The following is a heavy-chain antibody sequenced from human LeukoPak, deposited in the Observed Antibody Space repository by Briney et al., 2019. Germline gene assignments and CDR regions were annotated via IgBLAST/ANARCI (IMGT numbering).Heavy chain of an antibody. V-gene: IGHV3-7*01. CDR1: GFTFRSFW. CDR2: INQDGSEK. J-gene: IGHJ4*02. CDR3: AKDSSGWSRD. Sequence: GGSLRLSCAASGFTFRSFWMSWVRQAPGKGLEWVANINQDGSEKYYVGSVQGRFTISRGNAKNSLFLQMNSLRAEDTAVYYCAKDSSGWSRDWGQGTLVTVSS. D-gene: IGHD6-19*01.